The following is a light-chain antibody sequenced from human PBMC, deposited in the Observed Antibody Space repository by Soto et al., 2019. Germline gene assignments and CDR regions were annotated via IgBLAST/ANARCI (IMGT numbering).Light chain of an antibody. CDR3: QQRSNWAT. CDR2: DAS. J-gene: IGKJ3*01. CDR1: QSVSRN. Sequence: EIVLTPSPATLSLSPGERATLSCRASQSVSRNLAWYQQTPGQAPRLLIYDASNRATGIPARFSGSGSVTDFTLTISSLEPEDFAVYYCQQRSNWATFGPGTKVDIK. V-gene: IGKV3-11*01.